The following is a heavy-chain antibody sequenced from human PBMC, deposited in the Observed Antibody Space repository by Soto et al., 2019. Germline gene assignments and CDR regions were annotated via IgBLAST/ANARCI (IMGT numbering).Heavy chain of an antibody. CDR1: GRPVSSGGYY. CDR2: IYHIGSP. J-gene: IGHJ5*02. V-gene: IGHV4-31*03. Sequence: PSETLSLTCTVSGRPVSSGGYYWTWIRQHPGRGLEWIGCIYHIGSPYYNPSLENRVTISLDTSKNQFSLNLTSVTAADTAIYYCVRDRALDGSGHWFDTRGQGTLVTASS. D-gene: IGHD2-15*01. CDR3: VRDRALDGSGHWFDT.